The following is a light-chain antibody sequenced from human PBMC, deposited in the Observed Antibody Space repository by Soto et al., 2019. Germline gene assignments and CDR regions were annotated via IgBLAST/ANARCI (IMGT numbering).Light chain of an antibody. V-gene: IGLV2-11*01. CDR1: SNVVGGYNY. CDR2: DVS. CDR3: CSYAGSYTLV. J-gene: IGLJ3*02. Sequence: QSALTQPRSVSGSPGQSVTISCTGASNVVGGYNYVSWYRHHPGKAPKLLIYDVSERPSGVPIRFSGSKSGNTASLTISGLQAEDEADYYCCSYAGSYTLVFVGWPPFTVL.